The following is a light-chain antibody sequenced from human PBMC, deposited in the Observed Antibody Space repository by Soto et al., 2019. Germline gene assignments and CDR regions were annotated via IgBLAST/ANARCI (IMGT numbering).Light chain of an antibody. J-gene: IGLJ3*02. V-gene: IGLV2-11*01. CDR2: YVS. Sequence: QSALTQPRSVSGSPGQSVTISCTGASSDVGAYDYVSWHQQHPGKAPKLIIFYVSKPPSGVPDRFSGSRSGIASSLTISGLQAEDEADYYCCSYAGTYSWVFGGGTKLTVL. CDR3: CSYAGTYSWV. CDR1: SSDVGAYDY.